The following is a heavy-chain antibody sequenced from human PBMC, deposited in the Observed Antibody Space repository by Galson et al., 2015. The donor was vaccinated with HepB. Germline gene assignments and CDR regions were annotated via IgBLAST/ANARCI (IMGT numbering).Heavy chain of an antibody. J-gene: IGHJ4*02. Sequence: SVKVSCKASGYTFTTYAIHWVRQAPGQRLEWLGWINPGNGKTKYSEKFQGRVTITRDTSASTAYMDLTSLRSEDTAVYYCAREKGDRGVKGAAVDYWGQGNLVTVSS. CDR1: GYTFTTYA. V-gene: IGHV1-3*01. CDR3: AREKGDRGVKGAAVDY. CDR2: INPGNGKT. D-gene: IGHD3-10*01.